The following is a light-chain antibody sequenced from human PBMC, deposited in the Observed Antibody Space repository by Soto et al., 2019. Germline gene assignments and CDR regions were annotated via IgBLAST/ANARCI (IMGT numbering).Light chain of an antibody. CDR3: SSYSTSSTNYV. CDR1: SGDVGAYNY. Sequence: QSALTQPASVSGSPGQSITISCTGTSGDVGAYNYVSWYQQLPGKAPKLMIYHVTSRPSGISNRFSGSKSGNTASLTISGLQAEDEAEYYCSSYSTSSTNYVFGTGTKLSVL. J-gene: IGLJ1*01. CDR2: HVT. V-gene: IGLV2-14*03.